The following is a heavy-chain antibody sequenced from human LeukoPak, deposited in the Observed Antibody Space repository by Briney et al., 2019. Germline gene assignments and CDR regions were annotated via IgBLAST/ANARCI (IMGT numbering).Heavy chain of an antibody. D-gene: IGHD3-10*01. CDR1: GGSISSGGHY. Sequence: SETLSLTCIVSGGSISSGGHYWGWIRQPPGKGLEWIGSIYYSGSTYYNPSLNSRVTIFIDMSKNQFSLKLNSVTATDTAVYYCARHYGPWGQGTLVTVSS. V-gene: IGHV4-39*01. J-gene: IGHJ4*02. CDR3: ARHYGP. CDR2: IYYSGST.